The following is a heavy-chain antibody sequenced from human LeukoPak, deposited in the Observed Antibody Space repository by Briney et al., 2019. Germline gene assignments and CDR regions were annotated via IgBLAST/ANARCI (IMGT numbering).Heavy chain of an antibody. CDR3: ARHAVRTTVTRDYYYYMDV. J-gene: IGHJ6*03. D-gene: IGHD4-17*01. CDR2: IYYSGST. V-gene: IGHV4-39*01. CDR1: GGSISSSSYY. Sequence: SETLSLTCTVSGGSISSSSYYWGWIRQPPGKGLEWIGSIYYSGSTYYNPSLKSRVTISVDTSKNQFSLKLSSVTAADTAVYYCARHAVRTTVTRDYYYYMDVWGKGTTATISS.